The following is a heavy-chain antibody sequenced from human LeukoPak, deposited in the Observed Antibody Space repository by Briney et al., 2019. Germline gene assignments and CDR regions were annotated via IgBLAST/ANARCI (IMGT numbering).Heavy chain of an antibody. D-gene: IGHD2-2*01. CDR2: IKQDGSEK. CDR3: ARVSSPPLWSYPNDAFDI. V-gene: IGHV3-7*01. Sequence: GGSLRPSCAASGFTFSSYWMSWVRQAPGKGLEWVANIKQDGSEKYYVDSVKGRFTISRDNAKNSLYLQMNSLRAEDTAVYYCARVSSPPLWSYPNDAFDIWGQGTMVTVSS. J-gene: IGHJ3*02. CDR1: GFTFSSYW.